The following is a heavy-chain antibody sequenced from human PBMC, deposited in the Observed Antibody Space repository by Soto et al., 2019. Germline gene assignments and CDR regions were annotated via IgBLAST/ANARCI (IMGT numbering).Heavy chain of an antibody. CDR3: ARDSSPLYCTNGVCYNPPIYGMDV. D-gene: IGHD2-8*01. V-gene: IGHV3-33*01. J-gene: IGHJ6*02. CDR2: IWYDGSNK. Sequence: QVQLVESGGGVVQPGRSLRLSCAASGFTFSSYGMHWVRQAPGKGLEWVAVIWYDGSNKYYADSVKGRFTISRDNSKNTLYLQMSSLRAEDTAVYYCARDSSPLYCTNGVCYNPPIYGMDVWGQGTTVTVSS. CDR1: GFTFSSYG.